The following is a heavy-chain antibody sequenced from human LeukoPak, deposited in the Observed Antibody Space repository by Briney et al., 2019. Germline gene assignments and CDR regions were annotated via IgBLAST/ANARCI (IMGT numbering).Heavy chain of an antibody. J-gene: IGHJ4*02. D-gene: IGHD7-27*01. V-gene: IGHV3-53*01. Sequence: GGSLRLSCAASGFTVSSNYMSWVRQAQGKGLEWVSVIYSGGSTYYADSVKGRFTISRDTSKNTLYLQMNSRRAEDTAVYYCARARELGKYYFDYWGQGTLVTVSS. CDR3: ARARELGKYYFDY. CDR1: GFTVSSNY. CDR2: IYSGGST.